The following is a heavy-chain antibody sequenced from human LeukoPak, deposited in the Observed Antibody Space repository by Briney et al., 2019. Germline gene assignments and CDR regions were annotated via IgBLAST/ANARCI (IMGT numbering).Heavy chain of an antibody. V-gene: IGHV3-11*04. Sequence: GGSLRLSCAASGFTFSDYYMSWIRQAPGKGLEWVSYISSSGSTIYYADSVKGRFTISRDNAKNSLYLQMNGLRAEDTAVYYCARDQSGSYYYFDYWGQGTLVTVSS. J-gene: IGHJ4*02. CDR2: ISSSGSTI. CDR3: ARDQSGSYYYFDY. D-gene: IGHD1-26*01. CDR1: GFTFSDYY.